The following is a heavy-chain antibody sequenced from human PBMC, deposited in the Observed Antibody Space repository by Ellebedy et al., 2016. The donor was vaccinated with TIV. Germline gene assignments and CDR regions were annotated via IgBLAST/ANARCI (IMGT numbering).Heavy chain of an antibody. V-gene: IGHV1-3*01. J-gene: IGHJ2*01. D-gene: IGHD3-22*01. CDR1: GYTFSSYA. CDR2: INAGNGNT. Sequence: AASVKVSCKASGYTFSSYAIHWVRQAPGQRLEWMGWINAGNGNTKFSQKFQGRVIITRDTSATTAYMELSSLRFEDTAVYYCARGMYYSDSSGYSAYLDHWGRGTLVTVSS. CDR3: ARGMYYSDSSGYSAYLDH.